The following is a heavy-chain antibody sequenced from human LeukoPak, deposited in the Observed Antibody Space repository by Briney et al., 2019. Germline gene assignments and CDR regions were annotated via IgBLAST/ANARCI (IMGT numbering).Heavy chain of an antibody. Sequence: SETLSLTCTVAGDSFSDYYWNWIRQSPGKGLEWIGYIYHDGRSSYNPSLKSRVAISMDTSRQQFSLKLSSVTAADTAVYYCVRDVSDYSISHFDNWGQGTLVTVSS. J-gene: IGHJ4*02. D-gene: IGHD4-11*01. CDR2: IYHDGRS. CDR3: VRDVSDYSISHFDN. CDR1: GDSFSDYY. V-gene: IGHV4-59*01.